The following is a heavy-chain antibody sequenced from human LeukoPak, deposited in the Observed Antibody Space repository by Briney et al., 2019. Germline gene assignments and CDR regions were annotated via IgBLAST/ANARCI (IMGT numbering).Heavy chain of an antibody. Sequence: GGSLRLSCAASGFAFSSYGMHWVRQAPGKGLEWVAFIRYDGSNRYYADSVKGRFTISRDNSKNTLYLQMNSLRAEDTAVYYCAKDRGGGSYSGATFDYWGQGTLVTVSS. CDR3: AKDRGGGSYSGATFDY. V-gene: IGHV3-30*02. J-gene: IGHJ4*02. CDR1: GFAFSSYG. CDR2: IRYDGSNR. D-gene: IGHD1-26*01.